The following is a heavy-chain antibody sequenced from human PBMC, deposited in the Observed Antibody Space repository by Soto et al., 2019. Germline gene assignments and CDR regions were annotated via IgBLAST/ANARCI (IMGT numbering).Heavy chain of an antibody. CDR3: ARSRDAYNFYFYYGMDV. V-gene: IGHV3-30*03. D-gene: IGHD1-1*01. Sequence: LRLSCAAPGFTFSNYGMHWVRQTPGKGLEWVALILYDGSNKYYADSVKGRFTISRDNSKNTLYLQVSSLRAEDTAVYYCARSRDAYNFYFYYGMDVWGQGTSVTVSS. CDR2: ILYDGSNK. CDR1: GFTFSNYG. J-gene: IGHJ6*02.